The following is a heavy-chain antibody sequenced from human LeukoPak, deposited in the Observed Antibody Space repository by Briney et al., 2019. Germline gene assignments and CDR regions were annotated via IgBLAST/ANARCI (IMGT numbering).Heavy chain of an antibody. CDR3: ARGNGWSGLAGMDV. D-gene: IGHD3-3*01. Sequence: SETLSLTCAVYGGSFSNYYWSWIRQPPGKGLEWIGEINHSGSTNYNPSFQSRVTISVDTSKNQFSLKLSSVTAADTAVYYCARGNGWSGLAGMDVWGQGTTVTVSS. CDR1: GGSFSNYY. V-gene: IGHV4-34*01. CDR2: INHSGST. J-gene: IGHJ6*02.